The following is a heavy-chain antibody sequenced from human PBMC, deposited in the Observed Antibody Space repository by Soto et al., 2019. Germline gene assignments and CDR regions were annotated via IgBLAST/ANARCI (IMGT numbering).Heavy chain of an antibody. CDR3: AAQYYYNY. D-gene: IGHD4-4*01. J-gene: IGHJ4*02. V-gene: IGHV3-21*01. CDR1: GFMLSTYH. CDR2: ITSNSDHI. Sequence: GFLKLPCADSGFMLSTYHMSWVRQAPGKGLEWLSSITSNSDHIDYADSVRGRFTVSRDNARKSLYLQMDSLGAEDTGVYYCAAQYYYNYWGPGTLV.